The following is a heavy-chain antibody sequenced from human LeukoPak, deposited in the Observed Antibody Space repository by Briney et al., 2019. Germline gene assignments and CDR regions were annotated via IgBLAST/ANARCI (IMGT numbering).Heavy chain of an antibody. J-gene: IGHJ4*02. CDR2: INSDGRST. CDR1: GFTFSSYW. CDR3: AKDRAPRTYYYDTSGYYYDY. Sequence: GGSLRLSCAASGFTFSSYWMHWVRQAPEKGLVWVSRINSDGRSTSYADSVKGRFTISRDNSKNTLYLQMNSLRAEDTAVYYCAKDRAPRTYYYDTSGYYYDYWGQGTLVTVSS. V-gene: IGHV3-74*01. D-gene: IGHD3-22*01.